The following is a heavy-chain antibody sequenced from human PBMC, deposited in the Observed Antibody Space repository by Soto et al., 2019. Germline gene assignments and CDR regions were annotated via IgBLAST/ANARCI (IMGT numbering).Heavy chain of an antibody. Sequence: ASVKVSCKASGYTFTSYDINWVRQATGQGLEWMGWMNPNSGNTGYAQKFQGRVTMTRNTSISTAYMELGSLRSEDTAVYYCVVVVPAPLYDAFDIWGQGTMVTVSS. D-gene: IGHD2-2*01. CDR2: MNPNSGNT. CDR1: GYTFTSYD. V-gene: IGHV1-8*01. CDR3: VVVVPAPLYDAFDI. J-gene: IGHJ3*02.